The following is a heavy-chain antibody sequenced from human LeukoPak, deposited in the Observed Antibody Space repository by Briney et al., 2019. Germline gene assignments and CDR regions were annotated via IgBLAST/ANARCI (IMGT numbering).Heavy chain of an antibody. CDR1: GYTFTSYD. D-gene: IGHD2-8*02. CDR3: ARRTGYYNYMDV. V-gene: IGHV1-8*01. CDR2: MNPNSGTT. J-gene: IGHJ6*03. Sequence: ASVTVSCKASGYTFTSYDMNWVRQAPGQGLEWMGWMNPNSGTTGYAQKFQGRVTMTRNTSISTAYIELSSLRSEDTAVYYCARRTGYYNYMDVWGKGTTVTVSS.